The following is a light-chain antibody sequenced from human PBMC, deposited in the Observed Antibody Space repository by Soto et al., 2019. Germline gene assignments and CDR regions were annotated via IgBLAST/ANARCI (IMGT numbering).Light chain of an antibody. V-gene: IGKV3-11*01. J-gene: IGKJ2*01. CDR3: QLRSDWPPTYT. Sequence: EIVLTQSPATLSLSPGTGATLSCRASQFVTSSLAWYQQRPGQAPRLLIYDTFTRATGIPARFSAKGAGTDFTLTISSLEPEDSAVYFCQLRSDWPPTYTFGQGTKLE. CDR2: DTF. CDR1: QFVTSS.